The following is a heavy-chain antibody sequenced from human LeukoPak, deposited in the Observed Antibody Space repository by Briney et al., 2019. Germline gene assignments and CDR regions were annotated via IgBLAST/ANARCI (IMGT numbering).Heavy chain of an antibody. Sequence: GGSLRLSCAASGFTFSDYYMSWIRQAPGKGLEWVSYISSSGTTIYYADSVKGRFTISRDNAKSSLYLQKNSLGAEDTAVYYCASGSSGWNIFDYWGQGTLVTVTA. V-gene: IGHV3-11*01. D-gene: IGHD6-19*01. CDR2: ISSSGTTI. CDR1: GFTFSDYY. J-gene: IGHJ4*02. CDR3: ASGSSGWNIFDY.